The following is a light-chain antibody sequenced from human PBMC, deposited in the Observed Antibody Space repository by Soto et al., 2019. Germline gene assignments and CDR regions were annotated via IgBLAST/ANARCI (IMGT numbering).Light chain of an antibody. CDR3: SSYTSSSTSYV. CDR2: EVS. CDR1: SGDVGGYNY. V-gene: IGLV2-14*01. Sequence: QSALTQPASVSGSLGQSITISCTGTSGDVGGYNYVSWYQQHPGKAPKLMIYEVSNRPSGVSNRFSGSKSGNTASLTISGLXAEDEADYYCSSYTSSSTSYVFGTGTKVIVL. J-gene: IGLJ1*01.